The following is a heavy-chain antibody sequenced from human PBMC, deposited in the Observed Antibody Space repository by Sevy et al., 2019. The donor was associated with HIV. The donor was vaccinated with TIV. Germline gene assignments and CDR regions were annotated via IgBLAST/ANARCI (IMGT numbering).Heavy chain of an antibody. CDR1: GGSISSSSYY. D-gene: IGHD6-6*01. J-gene: IGHJ3*02. CDR2: IDYSGST. Sequence: SETLSLACTVSGGSISSSSYYWGWIRQRPGKGLECIWKIDYSGSTYYNPSLKSRVTISVDTSKNQFSLKLSSVTAADTGVYYCATHAVRIAADDAFDIWDQGTMVTVSS. CDR3: ATHAVRIAADDAFDI. V-gene: IGHV4-39*01.